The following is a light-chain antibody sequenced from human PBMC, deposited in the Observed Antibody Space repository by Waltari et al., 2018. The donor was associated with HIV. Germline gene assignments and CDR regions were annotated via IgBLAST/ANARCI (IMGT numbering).Light chain of an antibody. CDR2: DVS. CDR3: SSYTSSSTYV. CDR1: SSDVGGYIY. Sequence: QSALTQPASVSGSPVQPITIPCTGTSSDVGGYIYASWYQQHPGRAPKLMIYDVSNRPSGVSNRFSGSKSGNTASLTISGLQAEDEADYYCSSYTSSSTYVFGTGTKVTVL. J-gene: IGLJ1*01. V-gene: IGLV2-14*03.